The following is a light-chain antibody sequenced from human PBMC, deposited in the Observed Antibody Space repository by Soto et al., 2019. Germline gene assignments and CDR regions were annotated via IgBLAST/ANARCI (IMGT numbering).Light chain of an antibody. V-gene: IGKV2-28*01. Sequence: IVMTQSPLSLPVTPGEPASISCRSSQSLLYSNGYNYLDWYLQRPGQSPQLLIYLGSNRAPGVPDRFSGSGSVIDFTLKISRVEAEDVGVYYCMQGLQDLTFGQGTRLEIQ. J-gene: IGKJ5*01. CDR3: MQGLQDLT. CDR1: QSLLYSNGYNY. CDR2: LGS.